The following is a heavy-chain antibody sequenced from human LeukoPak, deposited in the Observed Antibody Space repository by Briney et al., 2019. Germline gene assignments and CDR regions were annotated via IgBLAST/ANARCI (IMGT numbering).Heavy chain of an antibody. J-gene: IGHJ3*02. D-gene: IGHD4-17*01. CDR1: GFTFNNYW. CDR2: IKQDGSAK. V-gene: IGHV3-7*01. Sequence: GGSLILSCATSGFTFNNYWMSSVRQVPGKGLQWVANIKQDGSAKFYVDSVKGRFTISRDNTKNSLYLRMNSLRVEDTAVYYCARGDFSDYGDYVDAFDIWGQGTMVTVSS. CDR3: ARGDFSDYGDYVDAFDI.